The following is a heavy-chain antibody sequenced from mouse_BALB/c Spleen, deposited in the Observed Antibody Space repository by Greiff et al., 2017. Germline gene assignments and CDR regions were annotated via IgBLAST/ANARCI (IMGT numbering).Heavy chain of an antibody. CDR1: GFTFSSFG. V-gene: IGHV5-17*02. CDR2: ISSGSSTI. Sequence: EVQLVESGGGLVQPGGSRKLSCAASGFTFSSFGMHWVRQAPEKGLEWVAYISSGSSTIYYADTVKGRFTISRDNPKNTLFLQMTSLRSEDTAMYYCARLITTGGYYFDYWGQGTTLTVSS. J-gene: IGHJ2*01. CDR3: ARLITTGGYYFDY. D-gene: IGHD2-4*01.